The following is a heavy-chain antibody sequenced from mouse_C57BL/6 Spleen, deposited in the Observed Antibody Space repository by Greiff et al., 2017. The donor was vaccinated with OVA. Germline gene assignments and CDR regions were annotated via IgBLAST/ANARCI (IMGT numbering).Heavy chain of an antibody. CDR1: GYTFTSYW. CDR3: ARSFSKSSGWYFDG. Sequence: QVQLQQPGAELVRPGTSVKLSCKASGYTFTSYWMHWVKQRPGQGLEWIGVIDPSDSYTNYNQKFKGKATLTVDTSSSTAYMQLSSLTSEDSAVYYCARSFSKSSGWYFDGWGTGTTVTVSS. D-gene: IGHD3-2*02. CDR2: IDPSDSYT. J-gene: IGHJ1*03. V-gene: IGHV1-59*01.